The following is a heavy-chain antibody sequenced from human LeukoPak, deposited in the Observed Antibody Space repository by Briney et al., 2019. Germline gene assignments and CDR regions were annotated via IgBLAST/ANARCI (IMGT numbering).Heavy chain of an antibody. V-gene: IGHV1-69*06. D-gene: IGHD5-12*01. CDR3: ARAYSGYDLDY. J-gene: IGHJ4*02. Sequence: RWASVKVSCKASGGTFSSYAISWVRQAPGQGLEWMGGIIPIFGTANCAQKFQGRVTITADKSTGTAYMELSSLRSEDTAVYYCARAYSGYDLDYWGQGTLVTVSS. CDR2: IIPIFGTA. CDR1: GGTFSSYA.